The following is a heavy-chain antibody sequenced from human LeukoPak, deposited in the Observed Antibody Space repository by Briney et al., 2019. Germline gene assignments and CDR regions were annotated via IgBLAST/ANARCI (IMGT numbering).Heavy chain of an antibody. CDR2: ISYDGSNK. J-gene: IGHJ6*02. CDR3: AKDLGSAITSALALDV. CDR1: GFTFSSYG. Sequence: GSLRLSCAASGFTFSSYGMHWVRQAPGKGLEWVAVISYDGSNKYYADSVKGRFTISRDNSKNTLYLQMNSLRAEDTAVYYCAKDLGSAITSALALDVWGQGTTVTVSS. V-gene: IGHV3-30*18. D-gene: IGHD2-15*01.